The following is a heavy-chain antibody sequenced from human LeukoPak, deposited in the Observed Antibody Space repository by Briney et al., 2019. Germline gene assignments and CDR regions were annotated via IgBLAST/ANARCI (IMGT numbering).Heavy chain of an antibody. J-gene: IGHJ4*02. D-gene: IGHD6-19*01. CDR3: ARSSGWHLDY. CDR1: GGSISSYY. V-gene: IGHV4-59*01. CDR2: IYYSGST. Sequence: SETLSLTCTVSGGSISSYYWSWIRQPPGKGLEWIGYIYYSGSTNYNPSLKSRVTISVDSSNNQFSLKLNSVTAADTAVYYCARSSGWHLDYWGQGTLVTVSS.